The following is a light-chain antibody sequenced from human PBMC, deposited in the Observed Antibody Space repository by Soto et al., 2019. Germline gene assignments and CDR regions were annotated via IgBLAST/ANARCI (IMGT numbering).Light chain of an antibody. CDR1: QTISSW. CDR3: QHYNSYSEA. J-gene: IGKJ1*01. V-gene: IGKV1-5*03. CDR2: KAS. Sequence: DIHMTQSPSTLSGSLGDSVTITCRASQTISSWLAWYQQKPGKAPRLLIYKASTLKSGVPSRFSGSGSGTEFTLTISSLQPDDFATYYCQHYNSYSEAFGQGTKVDI.